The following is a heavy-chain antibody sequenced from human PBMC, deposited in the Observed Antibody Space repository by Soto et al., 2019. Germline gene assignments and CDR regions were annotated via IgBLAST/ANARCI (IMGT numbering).Heavy chain of an antibody. CDR1: GFTFSSYA. CDR3: ETKARGTRHFDY. V-gene: IGHV3-23*01. J-gene: IGHJ4*02. Sequence: PGGSLRLSCAASGFTFSSYAMSWVRQAPGKGLEWVSAISGSGGSTYYADSVKGRFTISRDNSKNTLYLQMNSLRAEDTAVYYCETKARGTRHFDYWGQGTLVTVSS. CDR2: ISGSGGST.